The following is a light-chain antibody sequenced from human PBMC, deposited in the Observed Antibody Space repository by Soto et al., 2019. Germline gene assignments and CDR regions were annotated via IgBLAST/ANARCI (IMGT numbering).Light chain of an antibody. CDR3: QKYNIAPLT. V-gene: IGKV1-27*01. CDR2: ATS. Sequence: DVQMTQSPSSLSAFVGDRVTITCRASQGIAPYLAWFQQKPGKVPKLLIYATSTLQSGVPSRFSGSGSGTDFTLTINSLQPEDVGTYSCQKYNIAPLTFGGGTRWIS. CDR1: QGIAPY. J-gene: IGKJ4*01.